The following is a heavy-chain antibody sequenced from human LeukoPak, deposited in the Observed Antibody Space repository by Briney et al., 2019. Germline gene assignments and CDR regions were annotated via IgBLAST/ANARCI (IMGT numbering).Heavy chain of an antibody. Sequence: GGSLRLSCAASGITFSSYCMSWVRQAPGKGLEWVSSISSTGGTTYYADSVKGRFTISRDNSKNTLYLQMNSLRAEDTAIYYCAKHSMFGGGHFDYWGQGTLVTVSS. CDR3: AKHSMFGGGHFDY. V-gene: IGHV3-23*01. D-gene: IGHD3-16*01. CDR2: ISSTGGTT. J-gene: IGHJ4*02. CDR1: GITFSSYC.